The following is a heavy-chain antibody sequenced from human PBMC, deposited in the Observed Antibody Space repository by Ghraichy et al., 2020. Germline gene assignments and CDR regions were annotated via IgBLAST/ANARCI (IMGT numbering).Heavy chain of an antibody. Sequence: SETLSLTCTVSGGSITGGDYYWSWLRQHQGQVLVWIIYIYYSGNTYYHPSLTSRVTISVATYNNNFSLNLTSVTAADTVVYYCARPPSDGYQRGAYDIWGQGKMVTVSS. V-gene: IGHV4-31*03. CDR2: IYYSGNT. D-gene: IGHD5-24*01. CDR3: ARPPSDGYQRGAYDI. J-gene: IGHJ3*02. CDR1: GGSITGGDYY.